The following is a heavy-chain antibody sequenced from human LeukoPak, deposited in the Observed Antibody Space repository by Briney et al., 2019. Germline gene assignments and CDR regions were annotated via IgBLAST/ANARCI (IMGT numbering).Heavy chain of an antibody. Sequence: ASVKVSCKASGYTFTSYAMNWVRQAPGQGLEWMGWINTNTGNPTYAQGFTGRFVSSLDTSVSTAYLQISSLKAEDTAVYYCARNLVYCSGGSCYPGPDDAFDIWGQGTMVTVSS. V-gene: IGHV7-4-1*02. D-gene: IGHD2-15*01. CDR3: ARNLVYCSGGSCYPGPDDAFDI. J-gene: IGHJ3*02. CDR2: INTNTGNP. CDR1: GYTFTSYA.